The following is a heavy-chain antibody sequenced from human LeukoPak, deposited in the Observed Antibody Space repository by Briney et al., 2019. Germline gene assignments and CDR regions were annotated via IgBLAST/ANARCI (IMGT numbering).Heavy chain of an antibody. V-gene: IGHV4-39*01. J-gene: IGHJ4*02. CDR3: ARRAATFDY. CDR1: GGSISSSSYY. Sequence: SETLSLTCTVSGGSISSSSYYWGWIRQPPGKGLEWIGSIYYSGSTYYNPSLKSRVTISVDTSKNQFSLKLSSVTAADTTVYYCARRAATFDYWGQGTLVTVSS. D-gene: IGHD6-25*01. CDR2: IYYSGST.